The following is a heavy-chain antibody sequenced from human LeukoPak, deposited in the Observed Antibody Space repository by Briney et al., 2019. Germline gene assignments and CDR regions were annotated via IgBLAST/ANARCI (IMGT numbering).Heavy chain of an antibody. D-gene: IGHD5-24*01. Sequence: PGGSLRLSCTASGFTFGDHAMSWVRQAPGKGLDWVGFIRSRAYGGTTEYAASVKGRFIISRDDAKSIAYLQMNSLDTEDTAVYYCSRGPIQRWLYYAMDVWGQGTTVIVSS. CDR1: GFTFGDHA. CDR3: SRGPIQRWLYYAMDV. V-gene: IGHV3-49*04. J-gene: IGHJ6*02. CDR2: IRSRAYGGTT.